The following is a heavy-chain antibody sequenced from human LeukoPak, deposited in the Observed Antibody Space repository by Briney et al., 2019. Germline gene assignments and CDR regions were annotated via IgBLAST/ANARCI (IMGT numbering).Heavy chain of an antibody. V-gene: IGHV3-48*01. CDR3: AREPTYTSSWYTSCDY. J-gene: IGHJ4*02. CDR1: RFTFSNYN. D-gene: IGHD6-13*01. Sequence: GGSLRLSCTASRFTFSNYNMNWVRQAPGKGLEWVSYITLSSSTIYYSDSVKGRFTISRDNAKNSLYLHMNSLRAEDTAVYYCAREPTYTSSWYTSCDYWGQGTLVTVSS. CDR2: ITLSSSTI.